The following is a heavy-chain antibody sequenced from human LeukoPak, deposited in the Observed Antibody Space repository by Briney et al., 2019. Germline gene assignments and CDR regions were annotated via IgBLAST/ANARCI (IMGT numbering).Heavy chain of an antibody. D-gene: IGHD4-17*01. CDR3: VRGDYPDY. J-gene: IGHJ4*02. CDR1: GGSISSYY. Sequence: PSETLSLTCTVSGGSISSYYWSWIRQPPGKGLEWIGYIYYSGSTNYNPSLKSRVTISVDTSKNQFSLKLSSVTAADTAVYYCVRGDYPDYWGQGTLVTVSS. V-gene: IGHV4-59*12. CDR2: IYYSGST.